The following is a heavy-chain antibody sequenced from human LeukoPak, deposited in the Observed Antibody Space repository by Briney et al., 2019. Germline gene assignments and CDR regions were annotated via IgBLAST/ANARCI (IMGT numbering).Heavy chain of an antibody. J-gene: IGHJ6*03. V-gene: IGHV4-34*01. Sequence: SETLSLTCAVYGGSFSGYYWSWIRQPPGKGLEWIGEINHSGSTNYNPSLKSRVTISVDTSKNQFSLKLSSVTAADTAVYYCARGWAKRRSSTSYYYCYMDVWGKGTTVTVSS. D-gene: IGHD2-2*01. CDR3: ARGWAKRRSSTSYYYCYMDV. CDR2: INHSGST. CDR1: GGSFSGYY.